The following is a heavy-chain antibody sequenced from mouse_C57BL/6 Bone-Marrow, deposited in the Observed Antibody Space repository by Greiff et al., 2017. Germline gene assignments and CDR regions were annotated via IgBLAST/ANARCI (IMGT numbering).Heavy chain of an antibody. V-gene: IGHV1-62-2*01. Sequence: QVQLKQSGAELVKPGASVKLSCRVSGYTFPAYTIHWVKQRSGQGLDGSGWFYPGSGSIKYNEKFKDKATLTADKSSSTVYMELSRLTSEDSAAYFCTRHNNWTVFDYWGQGTPVTVSS. CDR2: FYPGSGSI. CDR3: TRHNNWTVFDY. J-gene: IGHJ2*01. CDR1: GYTFPAYT. D-gene: IGHD4-1*01.